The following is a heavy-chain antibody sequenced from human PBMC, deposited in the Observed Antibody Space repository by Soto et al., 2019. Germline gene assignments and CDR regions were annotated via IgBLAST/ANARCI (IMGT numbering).Heavy chain of an antibody. Sequence: SETLSLTCTLSGGSISSYYWSWIRQPPGKGLEWIGYIYYSGSTNYNPSLRSRVTISVDTSKNQFSLILSSVTSADTAVYYCARDQLSSGLYVWFDPWGQGTLVTVSS. CDR2: IYYSGST. V-gene: IGHV4-59*01. J-gene: IGHJ5*02. CDR3: ARDQLSSGLYVWFDP. D-gene: IGHD6-25*01. CDR1: GGSISSYY.